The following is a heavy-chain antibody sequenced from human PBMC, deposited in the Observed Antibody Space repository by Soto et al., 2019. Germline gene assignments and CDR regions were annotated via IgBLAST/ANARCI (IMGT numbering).Heavy chain of an antibody. J-gene: IGHJ6*02. CDR1: GFTFTSSA. Sequence: SVKVSCKASGFTFTSSAVQWVRQARGQRLEWIGWIVVGSGNTNYAQKFQERVTITRDMSTSTAYMELSSLRSEDTAVYYCAADAYYGSWSSNHYYYGMDVRGQGTTVTVSS. D-gene: IGHD3-10*01. CDR3: AADAYYGSWSSNHYYYGMDV. V-gene: IGHV1-58*01. CDR2: IVVGSGNT.